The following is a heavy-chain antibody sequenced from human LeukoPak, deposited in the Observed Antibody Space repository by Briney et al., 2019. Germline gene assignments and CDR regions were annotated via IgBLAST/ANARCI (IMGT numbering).Heavy chain of an antibody. V-gene: IGHV3-23*01. J-gene: IGHJ4*01. Sequence: GGSLRLSCAASGFTFSNSAMSWVRQAPGKGLEWVSTLSGSGITTYYADSVKGRFTISRDNSKNTLYLQMNSLRAEDTAVYYCAKGIYSSGWSYFDYWGHGTLVNVSS. D-gene: IGHD6-19*01. CDR3: AKGIYSSGWSYFDY. CDR2: LSGSGITT. CDR1: GFTFSNSA.